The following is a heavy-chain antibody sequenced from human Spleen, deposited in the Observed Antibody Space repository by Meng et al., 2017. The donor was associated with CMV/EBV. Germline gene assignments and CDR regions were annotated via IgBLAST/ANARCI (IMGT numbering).Heavy chain of an antibody. Sequence: SVKVSCKASGFTFTSSAVQWVRQARGQRLEWIGWIVVGSGNTNYAQKFQERVTITRDMSTSTAYMELSSLRSEDTAVYYCARAGLSGYDYNDAFDIWGQGTMVTVSS. CDR3: ARAGLSGYDYNDAFDI. CDR2: IVVGSGNT. D-gene: IGHD5-12*01. V-gene: IGHV1-58*01. J-gene: IGHJ3*02. CDR1: GFTFTSSA.